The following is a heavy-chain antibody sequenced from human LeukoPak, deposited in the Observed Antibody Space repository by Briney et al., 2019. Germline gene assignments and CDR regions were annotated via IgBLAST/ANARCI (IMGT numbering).Heavy chain of an antibody. Sequence: ASLKVSCKASGYTFTSYDINWVRQATGQGLEWMGWMNPNSGNTGYAQKFQGRVTMTRNTSISTAYMELSSLRSEDTAVYYCARPSWGRYFDWLLYYWGQGTLVTVSS. D-gene: IGHD3-9*01. CDR2: MNPNSGNT. CDR3: ARPSWGRYFDWLLYY. V-gene: IGHV1-8*01. J-gene: IGHJ4*02. CDR1: GYTFTSYD.